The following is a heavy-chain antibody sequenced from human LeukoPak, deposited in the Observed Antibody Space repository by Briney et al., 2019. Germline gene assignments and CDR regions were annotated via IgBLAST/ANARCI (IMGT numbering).Heavy chain of an antibody. CDR1: GYTFTGYY. CDR3: ARAHSRSWTFDY. D-gene: IGHD6-13*01. J-gene: IGHJ4*02. V-gene: IGHV1-2*02. Sequence: AAVKVSFKASGYTFTGYYMHWVRQAPGQGLEWMGWINPNSGGANYAQKVQGRVTMTSDTAISTAYMELSRLRSDDTAVYYCARAHSRSWTFDYWGEGTLVRVSS. CDR2: INPNSGGA.